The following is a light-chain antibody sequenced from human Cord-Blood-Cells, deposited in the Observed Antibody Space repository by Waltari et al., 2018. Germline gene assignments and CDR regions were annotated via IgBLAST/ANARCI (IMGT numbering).Light chain of an antibody. CDR1: QSVLYSSNNKNY. CDR2: WAS. Sequence: DIVMTQSPDSLAASLGERATINCKSSQSVLYSSNNKNYLAWYQQKPGQPPKLLIYWASTRESGVPDRFGGSGSGTDFTLTISSLQAEDVAVYYCQQYYSTPYTFGQGTKLEIK. CDR3: QQYYSTPYT. J-gene: IGKJ2*01. V-gene: IGKV4-1*01.